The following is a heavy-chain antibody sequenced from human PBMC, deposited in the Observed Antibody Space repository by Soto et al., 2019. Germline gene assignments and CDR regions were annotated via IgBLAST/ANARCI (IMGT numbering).Heavy chain of an antibody. J-gene: IGHJ4*02. Sequence: QVQLVQSGAEVKKPGSSVKVSCKASGGTFSSYAISWVRQAPGQGLEWMGGIIPSFGTANYAQKFQGRVTITADESTSTAYMELSRMRSEDTAVYYCARDSEVFGVVNALDYWGQGTLVTVSS. CDR3: ARDSEVFGVVNALDY. CDR2: IIPSFGTA. V-gene: IGHV1-69*01. CDR1: GGTFSSYA. D-gene: IGHD3-3*01.